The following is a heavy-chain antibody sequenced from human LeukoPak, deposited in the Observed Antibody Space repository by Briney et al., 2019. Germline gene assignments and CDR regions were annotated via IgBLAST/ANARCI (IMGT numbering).Heavy chain of an antibody. Sequence: PSETLSLTCTVSGGSISSYYWSWIRQPPGKGLEWIGYIYDSGSTNYNPSLKSRVTISVDTSKNQFSLKLNSVTAADTAVYYCARSAVECSSTSCRIGNWFDPWGQGTLVTVSS. V-gene: IGHV4-59*01. CDR1: GGSISSYY. CDR3: ARSAVECSSTSCRIGNWFDP. CDR2: IYDSGST. J-gene: IGHJ5*02. D-gene: IGHD2-2*01.